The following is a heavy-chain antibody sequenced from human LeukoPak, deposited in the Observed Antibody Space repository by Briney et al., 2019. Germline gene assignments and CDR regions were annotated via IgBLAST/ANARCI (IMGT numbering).Heavy chain of an antibody. CDR2: INHSGST. CDR1: GGSISSGGYY. CDR3: ARGGVGVTTPFDY. Sequence: SQTLSLTCTVSGGSISSGGYYWSWIRQPPGKGLEWIGEINHSGSTNYNPSLKSRVTISVDTSKNQFSLKLSSVTAADTAVYYCARGGVGVTTPFDYWGQGTLVTVSS. D-gene: IGHD4-11*01. J-gene: IGHJ4*02. V-gene: IGHV4-30-2*01.